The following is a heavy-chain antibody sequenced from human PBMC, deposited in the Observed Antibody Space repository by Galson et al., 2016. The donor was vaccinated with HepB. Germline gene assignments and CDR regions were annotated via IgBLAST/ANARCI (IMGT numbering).Heavy chain of an antibody. CDR2: INHDGST. D-gene: IGHD3-22*01. V-gene: IGHV4-34*01. CDR3: TRTAQTCLLFDN. J-gene: IGHJ4*02. CDR1: GGFFRGYY. Sequence: ETLSLTCAVYGGFFRGYYWSWIRQPPGKGLEWIGEINHDGSTNYNPSLEGRVTISVDTSKKQFSLRLRSVTAADTAVYFCTRTAQTCLLFDNWGQGAQVIVSS.